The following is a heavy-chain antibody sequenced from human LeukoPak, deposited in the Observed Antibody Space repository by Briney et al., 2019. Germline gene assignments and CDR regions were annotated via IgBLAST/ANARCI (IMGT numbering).Heavy chain of an antibody. CDR1: GGSISSYY. Sequence: SETLSLTCTVSGGSISSYYWSWIRQPPGKGLEWIGYIYYSGSTNYNPSLKSRVTISVDTSKNQFSLKLNSVTAADTAVYYCARHAGYELGGWANWFDPWGQGTLVTVSS. CDR3: ARHAGYELGGWANWFDP. CDR2: IYYSGST. J-gene: IGHJ5*02. V-gene: IGHV4-59*08. D-gene: IGHD6-19*01.